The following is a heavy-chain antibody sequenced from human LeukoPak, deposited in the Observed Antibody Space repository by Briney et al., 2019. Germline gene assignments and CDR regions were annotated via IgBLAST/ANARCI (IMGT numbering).Heavy chain of an antibody. D-gene: IGHD6-13*01. CDR1: GFTFSDHW. V-gene: IGHV3-7*01. Sequence: GGSLRLSCAASGFTFSDHWMSWVRQAPGKGLEWVANIKQDGSEKYYVDSVKGRFTISRDNAKKSLYLQMNSLRAEDAAVYYCASSTAEAGTRRYHDLWGRGTLVTVSP. CDR3: ASSTAEAGTRRYHDL. J-gene: IGHJ2*01. CDR2: IKQDGSEK.